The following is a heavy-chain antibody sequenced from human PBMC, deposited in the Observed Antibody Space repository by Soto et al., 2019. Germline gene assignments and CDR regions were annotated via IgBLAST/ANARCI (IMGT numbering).Heavy chain of an antibody. Sequence: QIQLVQSGAEVKKPGASVKVSCKASGYNFFDYGVSWVRQAPGQGLEWMGWVSAKSGNTDYARKVQGRVTMTTDIATSTAYMELGDLISDDTGVYYCARGRTVSSIGPLLVWGQGTLVSVSS. CDR3: ARGRTVSSIGPLLV. D-gene: IGHD1-1*01. CDR1: GYNFFDYG. J-gene: IGHJ1*01. CDR2: VSAKSGNT. V-gene: IGHV1-18*01.